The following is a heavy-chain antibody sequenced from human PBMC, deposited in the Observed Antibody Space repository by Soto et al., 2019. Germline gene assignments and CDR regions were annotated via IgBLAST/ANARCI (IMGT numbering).Heavy chain of an antibody. J-gene: IGHJ4*02. CDR2: LFPSGGST. V-gene: IGHV1-46*01. CDR3: VREFAGGYFDY. CDR1: GYTFTTYY. Sequence: QVQLAQSGAEVKKPGASVKLSCKASGYTFTTYYIHWVRQAPGQGLEWMGILFPSGGSTNYAQKFRGRVTMTRDTSASTVYMELSSLTSEDTAVYYCVREFAGGYFDYWGQGTLVTVSS.